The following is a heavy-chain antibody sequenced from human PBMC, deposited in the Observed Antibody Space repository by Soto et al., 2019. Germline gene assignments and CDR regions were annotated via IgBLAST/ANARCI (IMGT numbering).Heavy chain of an antibody. J-gene: IGHJ3*02. D-gene: IGHD3-3*01. CDR1: GFTFSSNV. V-gene: IGHV3-23*01. Sequence: GGSLRLSCAASGFTFSSNVMSWVRQAPGKGLEWVSAISTSGGSTYYADSVKGRFTISRDNSKNTLYLQMNSLRAEDTAVYYCAKVHGYYTAGAFDIWGQGTMVTVSS. CDR3: AKVHGYYTAGAFDI. CDR2: ISTSGGST.